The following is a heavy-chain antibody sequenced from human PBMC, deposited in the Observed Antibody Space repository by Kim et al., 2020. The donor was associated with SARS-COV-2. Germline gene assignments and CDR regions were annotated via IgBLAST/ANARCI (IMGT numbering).Heavy chain of an antibody. Sequence: GGSLRLSCAASGFTFSSYWMSWVRQAPGKGLEWVANIKQDGSEKYYVDSVKGRFTMSRDNAKNSLYLQMNSLRAEDTAVYYCARDQSRITIFGVVINYYYMDVWGKGTTVTVSS. CDR3: ARDQSRITIFGVVINYYYMDV. J-gene: IGHJ6*03. CDR2: IKQDGSEK. CDR1: GFTFSSYW. V-gene: IGHV3-7*01. D-gene: IGHD3-3*01.